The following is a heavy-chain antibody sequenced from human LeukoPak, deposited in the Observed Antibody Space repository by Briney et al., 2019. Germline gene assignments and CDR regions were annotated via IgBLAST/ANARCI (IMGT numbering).Heavy chain of an antibody. CDR2: ISADGFRT. CDR3: ARDLGIPTSPFDY. Sequence: PGGSLRLSCSVSGFTFDYYAMHWVRHAPGTGLEWVSLISADGFRTNYADSVKGRFTIFRDNSKNSLFLQMNSLRSEDTAFYFCARDLGIPTSPFDYWGLGTLVTVSS. CDR1: GFTFDYYA. J-gene: IGHJ4*02. D-gene: IGHD3-16*01. V-gene: IGHV3-43*02.